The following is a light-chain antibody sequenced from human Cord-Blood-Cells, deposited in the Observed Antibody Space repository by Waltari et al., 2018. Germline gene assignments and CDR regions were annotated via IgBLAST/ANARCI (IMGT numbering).Light chain of an antibody. J-gene: IGLJ2*01. Sequence: QSALTQPPSPSGSPGPSLTIPCTGTSSYVCGSHDVSWYQQHPGKAPKLMIYEVSKRPSGVPDRFSGSKSGNTASLTVSGLQAEDEADYYCSSYAGSNNLVFGGGTKLTVL. V-gene: IGLV2-8*01. CDR3: SSYAGSNNLV. CDR1: SSYVCGSHD. CDR2: EVS.